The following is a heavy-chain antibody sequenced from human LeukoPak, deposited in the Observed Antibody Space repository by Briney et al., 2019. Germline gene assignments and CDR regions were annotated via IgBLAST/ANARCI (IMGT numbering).Heavy chain of an antibody. Sequence: SETLSPTCTVSGGSISSHYWSWIRQPPGKGLEWIGYIYYSGSTNYNPSLKSRVTISVDTSKNQFSLKLSSVTAAYTAVYYCASCGGDCYSYKFDPWGQGTLVTVSS. V-gene: IGHV4-59*11. CDR1: GGSISSHY. D-gene: IGHD2-21*02. CDR2: IYYSGST. CDR3: ASCGGDCYSYKFDP. J-gene: IGHJ5*02.